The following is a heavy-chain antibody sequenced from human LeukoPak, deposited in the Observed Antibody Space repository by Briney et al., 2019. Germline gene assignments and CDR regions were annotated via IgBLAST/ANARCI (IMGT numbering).Heavy chain of an antibody. J-gene: IGHJ4*02. D-gene: IGHD1/OR15-1a*01. CDR3: ARHVGNTLYFLDY. Sequence: PSETLSLTCNVSGDSVSNYYWSWLRQPPGKRLEWIGHGSYSGSTKYNPSLNSRVTLSVDTSKNQLSLKLSSVTAADTAVYYCARHVGNTLYFLDYWGQGILVTVSS. CDR2: GSYSGST. V-gene: IGHV4-59*08. CDR1: GDSVSNYY.